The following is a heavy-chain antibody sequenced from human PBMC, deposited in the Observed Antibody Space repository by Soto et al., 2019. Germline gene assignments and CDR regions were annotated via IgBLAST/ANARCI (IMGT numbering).Heavy chain of an antibody. CDR2: TNPKSGNT. V-gene: IGHV1-8*01. CDR3: ARTDGDLDY. J-gene: IGHJ4*02. D-gene: IGHD4-17*01. Sequence: QVQLVQSGAEVKKPGASVKVSCKASGYTFTSYDINWVRQATGQGLEWMGWTNPKSGNTGYAQKFQGRVTMTRDSSISTAYRELNNLRSEDTAMDYGARTDGDLDYWGQGTLVTVSS. CDR1: GYTFTSYD.